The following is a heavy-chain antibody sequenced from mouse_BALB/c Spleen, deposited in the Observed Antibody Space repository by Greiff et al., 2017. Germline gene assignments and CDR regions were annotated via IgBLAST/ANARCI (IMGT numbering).Heavy chain of an antibody. V-gene: IGHV3-2*02. CDR1: GYSITSDYA. CDR3: ARSGYYGSSWYFDV. Sequence: DVKLQESGPGLVKPSQSLSLTCTVTGYSITSDYAWNWIRQFPGNKLEWMGYISYSGSTSYNPSLKSRISITRDTSKNQFFLQLNSVTTEDTATYYCARSGYYGSSWYFDVWGAGTTVTVSS. J-gene: IGHJ1*01. CDR2: ISYSGST. D-gene: IGHD1-1*01.